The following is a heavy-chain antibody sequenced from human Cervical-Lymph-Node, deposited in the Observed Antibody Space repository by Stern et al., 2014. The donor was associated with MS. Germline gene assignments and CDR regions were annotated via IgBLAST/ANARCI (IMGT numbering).Heavy chain of an antibody. CDR1: GYTFTGYY. CDR3: ARREITGTFDY. CDR2: VNPNSGGK. Sequence: VQLVESGAEVKKPGASAKVSCKASGYTFTGYYMHWVRQAPGQGLEWMGRVNPNSGGKNYAQKFQGRVTMTRDTSITSAYMELSRLRADDTAVYYCARREITGTFDYWGQGTLVTVSS. D-gene: IGHD1-20*01. J-gene: IGHJ4*02. V-gene: IGHV1-2*06.